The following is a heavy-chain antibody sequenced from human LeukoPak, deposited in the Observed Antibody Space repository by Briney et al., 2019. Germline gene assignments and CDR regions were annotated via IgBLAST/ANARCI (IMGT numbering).Heavy chain of an antibody. CDR3: ARESLPYGGNSFGHYYGMDV. CDR1: GGTFSSYA. J-gene: IGHJ6*02. D-gene: IGHD4-23*01. Sequence: ASVKVSCKASGGTFSSYAFSWVRQAPGQGLEWMGQIIPMLGTASYAQRFQGRVTLTADESTSTAYMELSSLRSEDTAVYYCARESLPYGGNSFGHYYGMDVWGQGTTVTVSS. V-gene: IGHV1-69*13. CDR2: IIPMLGTA.